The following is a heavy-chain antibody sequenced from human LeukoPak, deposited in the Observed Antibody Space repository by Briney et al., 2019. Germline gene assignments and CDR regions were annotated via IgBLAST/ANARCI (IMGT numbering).Heavy chain of an antibody. CDR2: INPSGGST. CDR1: GYTFTSYY. J-gene: IGHJ4*02. CDR3: ASTSGSGSYYRGWYFDY. Sequence: ASVKVSCKASGYTFTSYYMHWVRQAPGQGLEWMGIINPSGGSTSYAQKFQGRVTMTRDTSTSTVYMELSSLRSGDTAVYYCASTSGSGSYYRGWYFDYWGQGTLVTVSS. D-gene: IGHD1-26*01. V-gene: IGHV1-46*01.